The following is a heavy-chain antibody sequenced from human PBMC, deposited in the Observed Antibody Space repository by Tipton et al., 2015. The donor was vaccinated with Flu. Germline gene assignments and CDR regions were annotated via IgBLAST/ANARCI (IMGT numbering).Heavy chain of an antibody. CDR2: IYHSGST. D-gene: IGHD1-26*01. Sequence: LRLSCAVSGYSISSGYHWGWIRQPPGKGLEWIGSIYHSGSTYYNPSLKSRVTISVDTSKNQFSLKLSSVTAADTAVDYCARQLSGGATCGFDYWGQGTLVTVSS. V-gene: IGHV4-38-2*01. CDR1: GYSISSGYH. CDR3: ARQLSGGATCGFDY. J-gene: IGHJ4*02.